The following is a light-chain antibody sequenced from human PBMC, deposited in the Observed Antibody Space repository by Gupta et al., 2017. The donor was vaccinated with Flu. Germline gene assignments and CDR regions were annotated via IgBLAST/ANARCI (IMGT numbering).Light chain of an antibody. CDR3: QQCHTYS. J-gene: IGKJ1*01. Sequence: DIQMTPSPSTLSASVGDRVTITCRASQSVGTWLAWYQQKPGKAPKLLIYKASSLETGVPSRFIGSGSGTEFSLTISSLQPDDFATYYCQQCHTYSFGLGTKVEV. CDR2: KAS. CDR1: QSVGTW. V-gene: IGKV1-5*03.